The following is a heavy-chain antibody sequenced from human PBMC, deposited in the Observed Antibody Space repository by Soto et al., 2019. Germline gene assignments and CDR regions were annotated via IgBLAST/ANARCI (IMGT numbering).Heavy chain of an antibody. CDR3: ARERAVGIAVALNWFDP. V-gene: IGHV3-48*02. J-gene: IGHJ5*02. D-gene: IGHD6-19*01. CDR2: ISSSSSTI. Sequence: EAQLVESGGGLVQPGGSLRLSCAASGFTFSSYSMNWVRQAPGKGLEWVSYISSSSSTIYYADSVKGRFTISRDNAKNSLYLQMNSLRDEDTAVYYCARERAVGIAVALNWFDPWGQGTLVTVSS. CDR1: GFTFSSYS.